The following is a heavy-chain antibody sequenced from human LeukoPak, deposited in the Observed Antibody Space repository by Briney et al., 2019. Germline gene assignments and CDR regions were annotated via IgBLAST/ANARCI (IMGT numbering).Heavy chain of an antibody. Sequence: AGGSLRLSCAASGFTFSSYGMHWVRQAPGKGLEWVAFIRYDGSNKYYADSVKGRFTISRDNSKNTLYLQMNSLRAEDAAVYYCARDSGDGYNYVEYFDYWGQGTLVTVSS. D-gene: IGHD5-24*01. J-gene: IGHJ4*02. CDR1: GFTFSSYG. CDR2: IRYDGSNK. V-gene: IGHV3-30*02. CDR3: ARDSGDGYNYVEYFDY.